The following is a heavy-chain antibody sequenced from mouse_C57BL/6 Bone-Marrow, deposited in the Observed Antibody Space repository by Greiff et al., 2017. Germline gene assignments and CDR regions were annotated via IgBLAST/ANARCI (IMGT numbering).Heavy chain of an antibody. J-gene: IGHJ1*03. CDR2: IYPGRGST. CDR1: GYTFTSYW. V-gene: IGHV1-55*01. Sequence: QVQLQQPGAELVQPGASVKMSCTASGYTFTSYWITWVKQRPGQGLEWIGDIYPGRGSTNYNEKFKSKATLTVDTSSSTAYMQLSSLTSEDSAVYYCASDGYFDVWGTGTTVTVSS. CDR3: ASDGYFDV.